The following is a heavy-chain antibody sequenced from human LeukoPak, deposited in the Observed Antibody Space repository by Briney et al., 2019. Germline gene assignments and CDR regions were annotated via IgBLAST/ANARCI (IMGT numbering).Heavy chain of an antibody. CDR1: GASFSGYY. J-gene: IGHJ4*02. CDR3: AREGGPYRPLDY. CDR2: INHSGIT. V-gene: IGHV4-34*01. Sequence: SETLSLTCAFYGASFSGYYWRWIRQPPGKGLEWIGEINHSGITTYNPSLKSRVTISVDTSKKQFSLKLNSVTAADTAVYYCAREGGPYRPLDYSGQGTLVTVSS.